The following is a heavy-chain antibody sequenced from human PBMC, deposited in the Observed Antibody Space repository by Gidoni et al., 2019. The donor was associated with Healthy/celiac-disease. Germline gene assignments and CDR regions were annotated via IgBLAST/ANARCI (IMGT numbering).Heavy chain of an antibody. CDR2: IYPGDSDT. Sequence: EVQLVQSGAEVKKPGESLKISCKGSGYSFTSYWIGWVRQMPGKGLEWMGIIYPGDSDTRYSPSFQGQVTISADKSISTAYLQWSSLKASDTAMCYCARLLITIPRSDAFDIWGQGTMVTVSS. CDR1: GYSFTSYW. J-gene: IGHJ3*02. D-gene: IGHD3-3*01. CDR3: ARLLITIPRSDAFDI. V-gene: IGHV5-51*03.